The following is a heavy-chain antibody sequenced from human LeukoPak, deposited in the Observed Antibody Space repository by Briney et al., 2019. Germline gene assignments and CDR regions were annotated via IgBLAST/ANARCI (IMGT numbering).Heavy chain of an antibody. CDR1: GGTFSSYA. CDR2: IIPIFGTA. CDR3: ARMVATYYYDSSGYSYFDY. V-gene: IGHV1-69*01. J-gene: IGHJ4*02. D-gene: IGHD3-22*01. Sequence: ASVKVSRKASGGTFSSYAISWVRQAPGQGLEWMGGIIPIFGTANYAQKFQGRVTITADESTSTAYMELSSLRSEDTAVYYCARMVATYYYDSSGYSYFDYWGQGTLVTVSS.